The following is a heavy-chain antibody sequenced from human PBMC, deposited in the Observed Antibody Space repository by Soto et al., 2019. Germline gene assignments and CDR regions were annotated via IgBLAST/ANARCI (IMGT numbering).Heavy chain of an antibody. V-gene: IGHV5-10-1*01. CDR3: ARRYCSGGSCYSVRGDYYYYGMDV. CDR1: GYSFTSYW. D-gene: IGHD2-15*01. Sequence: RGESLKISCKGSGYSFTSYWISWVRQMPGKGLEWMGRIDPSDSYTNYSPSFQGHVTISADKSISTAYLQWSSLKASDTAMYYCARRYCSGGSCYSVRGDYYYYGMDVWGQGTTVTVSS. J-gene: IGHJ6*02. CDR2: IDPSDSYT.